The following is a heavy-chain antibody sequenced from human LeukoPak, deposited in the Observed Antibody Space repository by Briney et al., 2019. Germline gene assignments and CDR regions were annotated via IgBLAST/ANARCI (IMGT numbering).Heavy chain of an antibody. V-gene: IGHV3-74*01. J-gene: IGHJ5*02. CDR1: GFTFSSYW. D-gene: IGHD1-1*01. Sequence: GGSLRLSCAASGFTFSSYWMHWARQAPGKVLVWVSRINSDGSSTSYADSVKGRFTISRDNAKNTLYLQMNSLGAEDTAVYYSARGSDWNDVWWFDPWGQGTLVTVSS. CDR2: INSDGSST. CDR3: ARGSDWNDVWWFDP.